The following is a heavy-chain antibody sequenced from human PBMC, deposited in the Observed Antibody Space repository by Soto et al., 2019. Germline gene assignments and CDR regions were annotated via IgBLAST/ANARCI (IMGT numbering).Heavy chain of an antibody. CDR3: ARGGGEVLRFLEWLPTAGDYYYGMDV. D-gene: IGHD3-3*01. J-gene: IGHJ6*02. V-gene: IGHV3-30-3*01. CDR1: GFTFSSYA. CDR2: ISYDGSNK. Sequence: GGSLRLSCAASGFTFSSYAMHWVRQAPGKGLEWVAVISYDGSNKYYADSVKGRFIISRDNSKNTLYLQMNSLRAEDTAVYYCARGGGEVLRFLEWLPTAGDYYYGMDVWGQGTTVTVSS.